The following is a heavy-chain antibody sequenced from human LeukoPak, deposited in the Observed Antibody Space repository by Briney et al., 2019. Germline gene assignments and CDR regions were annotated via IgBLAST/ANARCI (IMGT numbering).Heavy chain of an antibody. V-gene: IGHV4-30-2*01. CDR2: IYHSGST. J-gene: IGHJ3*02. Sequence: PSGTLSLTCAVSGGSISSGGYSWSWIRQPPGKGLEWIGYIYHSGSTYYNPSLKSRVTISVDRSKNQFSLKLSSVTAADTAVYYCARDGGIGAFDIWGQGTMVTVSS. CDR3: ARDGGIGAFDI. D-gene: IGHD1-26*01. CDR1: GGSISSGGYS.